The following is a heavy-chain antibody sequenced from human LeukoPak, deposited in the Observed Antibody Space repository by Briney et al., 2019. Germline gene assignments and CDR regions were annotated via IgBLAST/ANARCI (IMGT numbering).Heavy chain of an antibody. Sequence: PSETLSLTCTLSGDSTNTYFWSWIRQSPGEGLEWIGYIYYTGTTNYNPSLKSRVTISVDTSKNQFSLKVNSVTAADTGVYYCASKSTDHGELRFDYWGQGTLVTVSS. V-gene: IGHV4-59*01. CDR3: ASKSTDHGELRFDY. D-gene: IGHD4-17*01. J-gene: IGHJ4*02. CDR1: GDSTNTYF. CDR2: IYYTGTT.